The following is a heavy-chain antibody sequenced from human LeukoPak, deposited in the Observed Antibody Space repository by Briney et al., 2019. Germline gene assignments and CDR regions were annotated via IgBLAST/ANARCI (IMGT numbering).Heavy chain of an antibody. Sequence: SETLSLTCTVSGGSISSYYWSWIRQPPGKGLEWIGYIYYSGSTNYNPSLKSRVTISVDTSKNQFSLKLSSVTAADTDVYYCARVNGYSYGFTSYFDYWGQGTLVTVSS. V-gene: IGHV4-59*01. CDR2: IYYSGST. CDR3: ARVNGYSYGFTSYFDY. J-gene: IGHJ4*02. D-gene: IGHD5-18*01. CDR1: GGSISSYY.